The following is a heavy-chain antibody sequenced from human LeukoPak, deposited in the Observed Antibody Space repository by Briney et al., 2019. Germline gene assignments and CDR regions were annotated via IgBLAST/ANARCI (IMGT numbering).Heavy chain of an antibody. CDR2: IYYSGST. CDR3: ARTVGATTFDY. CDR1: GGSISSYY. V-gene: IGHV4-59*01. J-gene: IGHJ4*02. Sequence: SETLSLTCTVSGGSISSYYWSWIRQPPGKGLEWIGYIYYSGSTNYNPSLKSRVTISVDTSKNQFSLKLSSVTAADTAVYYCARTVGATTFDYWGQGTLVTVSS. D-gene: IGHD1-26*01.